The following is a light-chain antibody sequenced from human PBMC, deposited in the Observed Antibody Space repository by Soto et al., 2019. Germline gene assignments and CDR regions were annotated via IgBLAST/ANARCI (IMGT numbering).Light chain of an antibody. CDR3: CSYAGGSTWV. Sequence: QSALTQPASVSGSLGQSITISCTGTSSDVGSYNLVSWYQQHPAKAPKFMIYEVSKRPSGVSNRFSGSKSGNTASLTISGLQAEDEADYYCCSYAGGSTWVFGGGTKLTVL. V-gene: IGLV2-23*02. J-gene: IGLJ3*02. CDR1: SSDVGSYNL. CDR2: EVS.